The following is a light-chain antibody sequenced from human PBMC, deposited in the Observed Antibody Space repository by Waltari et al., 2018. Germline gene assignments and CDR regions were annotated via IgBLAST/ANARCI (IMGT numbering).Light chain of an antibody. J-gene: IGKJ4*01. CDR3: QQYNNWPLT. CDR1: QSVGSN. Sequence: EIVMTQSPATLSVSPGERATLSCRASQSVGSNLAWYQPKPGQAPRLRIYGASTRAAGIPARFSGSGSGTEFTLTISSLQSEDFAVYYCQQYNNWPLTFGGGTKVEIK. V-gene: IGKV3-15*01. CDR2: GAS.